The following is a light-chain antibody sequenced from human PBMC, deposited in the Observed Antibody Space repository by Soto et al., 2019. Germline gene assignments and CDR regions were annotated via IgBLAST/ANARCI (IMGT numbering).Light chain of an antibody. CDR3: ETWDSNTRV. CDR2: LEGSGTY. Sequence: QPVLTQSSSASASLGSSVKLTCTLSSGHSSYIIAWHQQQPGKAPRYMMKLEGSGTYNKGSGVPDRFSGSSSGADRYLTISNLQFEGEAEYYCETWDSNTRVFGGGTKVTVL. CDR1: SGHSSYI. J-gene: IGLJ2*01. V-gene: IGLV4-60*02.